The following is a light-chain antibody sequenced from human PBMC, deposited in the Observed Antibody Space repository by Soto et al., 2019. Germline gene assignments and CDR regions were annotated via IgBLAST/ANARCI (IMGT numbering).Light chain of an antibody. CDR1: QNVNNHY. CDR3: QQFCSLPYT. V-gene: IGKV3-20*01. Sequence: ENVLTQSPGTLSLSPGERATLSCRASQNVNNHYLAWYQHKPGQAPRLLIYGASRRAADIPDRFSASGSGTDFTLSISRLEHEAFAVYHCQQFCSLPYTFGQGTKLEI. J-gene: IGKJ2*01. CDR2: GAS.